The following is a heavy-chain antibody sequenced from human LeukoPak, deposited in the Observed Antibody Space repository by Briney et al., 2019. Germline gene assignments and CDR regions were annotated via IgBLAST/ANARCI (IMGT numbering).Heavy chain of an antibody. J-gene: IGHJ5*02. CDR3: ARGGYYGSGNDFRFDP. D-gene: IGHD3-10*01. Sequence: SETLSLTCTVSGYSITSGFYWGWIRQPPGKGLEWIGTIYHSGRTYYNPSLKSRVTISVDTSKNQFSLKLSSVTAADTAIYYCARGGYYGSGNDFRFDPWGQGTLVTVSS. CDR1: GYSITSGFY. V-gene: IGHV4-38-2*02. CDR2: IYHSGRT.